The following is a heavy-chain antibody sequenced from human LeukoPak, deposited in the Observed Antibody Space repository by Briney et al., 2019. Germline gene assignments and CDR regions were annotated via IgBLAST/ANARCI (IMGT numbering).Heavy chain of an antibody. CDR3: AKVVGYDTLTGYSPDY. D-gene: IGHD3-9*01. CDR1: GFTFSSYW. J-gene: IGHJ4*02. Sequence: GGSLRLSCAASGFTFSSYWMSWVRQAPGKGLEWVSAIIGSGGSTYYADSVTGRFTISRDNSKNTLYLQMNSLRAEDTAVYYCAKVVGYDTLTGYSPDYWGQGTLVTVSS. V-gene: IGHV3-23*01. CDR2: IIGSGGST.